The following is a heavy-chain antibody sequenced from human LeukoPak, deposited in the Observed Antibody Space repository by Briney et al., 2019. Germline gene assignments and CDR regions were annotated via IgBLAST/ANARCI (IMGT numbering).Heavy chain of an antibody. CDR1: GFTFSSYG. V-gene: IGHV3-30*02. Sequence: GGSLRLSCAASGFTFSSYGMHWVRQAPGKGLEWVAFIRYDGSNKHYVDSVKGRFTISRDNSKNTFYLQMNSLRVEDTAVYYCATPRYWGQGTLVTVSS. CDR3: ATPRY. J-gene: IGHJ4*02. CDR2: IRYDGSNK.